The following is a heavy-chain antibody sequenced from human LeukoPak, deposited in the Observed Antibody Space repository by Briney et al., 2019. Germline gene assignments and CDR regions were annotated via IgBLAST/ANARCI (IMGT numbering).Heavy chain of an antibody. CDR2: INHSGST. Sequence: SETLSLTCAVYGGSFSGYYWSWIRQPPGKGLEWIGEINHSGSTNYNPSLKSRVTISVDTSKNQFSLELSSVTAADTAVYYCAGGGSFGVTYYDFWSGYPNNWFDPWGQGTLVTVSS. CDR3: AGGGSFGVTYYDFWSGYPNNWFDP. D-gene: IGHD3-3*01. V-gene: IGHV4-34*01. CDR1: GGSFSGYY. J-gene: IGHJ5*02.